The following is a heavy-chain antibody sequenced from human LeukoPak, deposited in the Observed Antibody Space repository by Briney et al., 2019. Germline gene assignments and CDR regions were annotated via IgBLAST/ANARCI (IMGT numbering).Heavy chain of an antibody. V-gene: IGHV3-21*01. Sequence: KPGGSLRLSCAASGFTFSSYSMNWVRQALGKGLEWVSSIISSSGYIHYADSVRGRFTISRDNAKNSLYLQMNSLRAEDTAVYYCARGGSPEAYYYDSGGVSADAFDIWGQGTMVTVSS. D-gene: IGHD3-22*01. CDR2: IISSSGYI. CDR1: GFTFSSYS. J-gene: IGHJ3*02. CDR3: ARGGSPEAYYYDSGGVSADAFDI.